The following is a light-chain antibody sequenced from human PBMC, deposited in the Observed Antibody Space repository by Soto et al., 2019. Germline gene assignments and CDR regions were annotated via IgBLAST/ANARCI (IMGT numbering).Light chain of an antibody. CDR3: QQYNNWPPWT. CDR2: GAS. V-gene: IGKV3-15*01. Sequence: EIVMTQSPATLPVSPGERATLSCRASQGVSSNLAWYQQKPGQAPRLLIYGASTRATGIPARFSGSGSGTEFTLTISSLQSEDFAVYYCQQYNNWPPWTFGQGTKV. CDR1: QGVSSN. J-gene: IGKJ1*01.